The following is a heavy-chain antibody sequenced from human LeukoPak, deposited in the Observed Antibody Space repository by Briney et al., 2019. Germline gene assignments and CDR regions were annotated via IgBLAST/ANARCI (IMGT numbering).Heavy chain of an antibody. CDR3: AKDHRKCYALPNYYYYMDV. J-gene: IGHJ6*03. V-gene: IGHV3-23*01. Sequence: GGSLRLSCAASGFTFSSYAMSWVRQAPGKGLEWVSAISGSGGSTYYADSVKGRFTISRDNSKNTLYLQMNSLRAEDTAVYYCAKDHRKCYALPNYYYYMDVWGKGTTVTVSS. CDR1: GFTFSSYA. CDR2: ISGSGGST. D-gene: IGHD2-2*01.